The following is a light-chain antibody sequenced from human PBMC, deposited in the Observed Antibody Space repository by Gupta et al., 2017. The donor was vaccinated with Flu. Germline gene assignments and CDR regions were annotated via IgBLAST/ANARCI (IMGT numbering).Light chain of an antibody. J-gene: IGKJ3*01. V-gene: IGKV1-27*01. CDR2: AAS. Sequence: DIQITHSPSSLSASVGARVTITCRASQDIGSYLDWYQQKPGETPKLLVYAASTRQSGVPSRFSGSGSGTDFTLTISSRQPEDVATYYCQKYYSAPPFTFGHGTKVDIK. CDR3: QKYYSAPPFT. CDR1: QDIGSY.